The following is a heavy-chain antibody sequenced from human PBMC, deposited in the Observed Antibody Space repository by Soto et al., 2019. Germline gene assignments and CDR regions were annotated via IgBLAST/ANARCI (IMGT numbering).Heavy chain of an antibody. V-gene: IGHV2-26*01. CDR3: ARALREELPIYYFDS. CDR2: IFWNDER. CDR1: GFLLSKARMG. D-gene: IGHD1-7*01. Sequence: QVTLKESGPVLVKPTETLTLTCTVSGFLLSKARMGVSWIRQPPGKALEWLAHIFWNDERSYNPSLKSRLTTSPDTSKSQVVLTMTNVDPVHTGTYFCARALREELPIYYFDSWGQGTLVTVSS. J-gene: IGHJ4*02.